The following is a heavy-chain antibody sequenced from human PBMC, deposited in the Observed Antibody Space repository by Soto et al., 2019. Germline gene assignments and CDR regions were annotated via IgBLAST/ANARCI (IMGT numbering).Heavy chain of an antibody. D-gene: IGHD4-17*01. CDR3: ARKYGCNVDY. CDR1: GGSISSYY. CDR2: IYYSGSA. V-gene: IGHV4-59*08. Sequence: QVQLQESGPGLVRPSETLSLTCAVSGGSISSYYWRWIRQPPGKGLEWIGYIYYSGSANYNPSLRSRVTISVDTSKNQFSLKLSSATAADTAVYYCARKYGCNVDYWGQGTLVTVSS. J-gene: IGHJ4*02.